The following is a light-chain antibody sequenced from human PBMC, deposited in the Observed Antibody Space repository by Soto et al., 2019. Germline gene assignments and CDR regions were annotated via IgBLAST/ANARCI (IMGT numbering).Light chain of an antibody. Sequence: EIVLTQSPGTMSLSPGERATLSCRASQSVSSTFLAWYQQKPGQAPRLLIASASSRTTGIPDRFSGSGSGTDFTLTFNRPEPEDFAVYYCQQYGSPPHYIFGKGTKLEIK. CDR1: QSVSSTF. J-gene: IGKJ2*01. V-gene: IGKV3-20*01. CDR2: SAS. CDR3: QQYGSPPHYI.